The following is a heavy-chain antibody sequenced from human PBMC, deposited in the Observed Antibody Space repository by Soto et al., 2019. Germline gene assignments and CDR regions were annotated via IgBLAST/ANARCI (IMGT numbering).Heavy chain of an antibody. V-gene: IGHV3-7*01. D-gene: IGHD3-3*01. J-gene: IGHJ6*03. CDR2: IKQDGSEK. CDR3: ARDVGFWSGYGYYYYMDV. CDR1: GFIFSRYW. Sequence: GGSLRLSCAASGFIFSRYWMSWVRQAPGKGLEWVANIKQDGSEKYYVDSVKGRFTISRDNAKNSLYLQMNSLRVEDTAVYYCARDVGFWSGYGYYYYMDVWGRGTTVTVSS.